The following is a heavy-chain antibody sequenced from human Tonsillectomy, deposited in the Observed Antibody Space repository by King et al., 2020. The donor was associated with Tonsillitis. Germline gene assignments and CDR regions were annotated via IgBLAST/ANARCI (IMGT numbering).Heavy chain of an antibody. Sequence: VQLVESGGGLVKPGGSLRPSCAASGFTFSDYYMSWIRQAPGKGLEWGSYISSSSSYTNYAESVKGRFTISRDNAKNSLYLQMNSLRAEDTAVYYCARGLPSWGTSYWYFDLWGRGTLVTVSS. V-gene: IGHV3-11*06. CDR2: ISSSSSYT. J-gene: IGHJ2*01. CDR1: GFTFSDYY. D-gene: IGHD7-27*01. CDR3: ARGLPSWGTSYWYFDL.